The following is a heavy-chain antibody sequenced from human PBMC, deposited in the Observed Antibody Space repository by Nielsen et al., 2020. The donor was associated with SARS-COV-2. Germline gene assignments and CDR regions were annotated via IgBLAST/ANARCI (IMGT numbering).Heavy chain of an antibody. CDR1: GYTLTELS. V-gene: IGHV1-24*01. J-gene: IGHJ5*02. CDR2: FDPEDGET. D-gene: IGHD2-15*01. CDR3: ATEYCSGGSCYFDP. Sequence: ASVKVSCKVSGYTLTELSMHWVRQAPGKGLEWMGGFDPEDGETIYAQKFQGRVTITEDTSTDTAYMELSSLRSEDTAVYYCATEYCSGGSCYFDPWGQGTLVTVSS.